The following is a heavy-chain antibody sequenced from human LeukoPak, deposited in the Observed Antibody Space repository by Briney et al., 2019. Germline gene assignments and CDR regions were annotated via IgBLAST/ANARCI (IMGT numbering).Heavy chain of an antibody. V-gene: IGHV3-7*01. D-gene: IGHD3-3*01. J-gene: IGHJ4*02. CDR3: ARGLNDFWSA. CDR1: GLSFSSHW. Sequence: GGSLRLSCAASGLSFSSHWMSWVRQAPGKGLEWVASIKQDGSEKYYVDSVKGRFTISRDNVKTSVFLQMNSLRAEDTAVYYCARGLNDFWSAWGQGTLVTVSS. CDR2: IKQDGSEK.